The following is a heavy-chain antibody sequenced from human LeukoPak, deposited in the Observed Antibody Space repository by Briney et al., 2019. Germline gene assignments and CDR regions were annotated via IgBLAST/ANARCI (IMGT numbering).Heavy chain of an antibody. CDR3: AREAGSSWSRGLDI. V-gene: IGHV4-59*12. CDR1: GDSMSGYY. J-gene: IGHJ3*02. D-gene: IGHD6-13*01. CDR2: MFYSGTT. Sequence: SETLSLTCSVSGDSMSGYYWSWIRQPPGKGLEWIGCMFYSGTTSYNSSLKSRVNMSVDTSKNQFSLNLSSVTAADTAVYYCAREAGSSWSRGLDIWGQGTVVTVSS.